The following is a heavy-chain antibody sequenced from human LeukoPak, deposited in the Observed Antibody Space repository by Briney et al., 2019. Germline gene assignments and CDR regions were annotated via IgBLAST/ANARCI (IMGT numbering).Heavy chain of an antibody. D-gene: IGHD4-17*01. CDR2: ISYDGSNK. V-gene: IGHV3-30*04. J-gene: IGHJ4*02. Sequence: GGSLRLSCAASGFTFSSYAMHWVCQAPGKGLEWVAVISYDGSNKYYADSVKGRFTISRDNSKNSLYLQMNSLRAEDTAIYYCARQSGTMVTTRFDYWGQGTLVTVSS. CDR1: GFTFSSYA. CDR3: ARQSGTMVTTRFDY.